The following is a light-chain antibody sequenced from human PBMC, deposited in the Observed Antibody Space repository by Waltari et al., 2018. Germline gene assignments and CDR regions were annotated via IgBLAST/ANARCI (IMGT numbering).Light chain of an antibody. CDR3: QQYINYWT. J-gene: IGKJ1*01. Sequence: DYQMTQSPSILSASVGDRVTITCRASQTVDRWVAWYQQKPGKAPKLLIYKASNLESGCPSRFIGSGSGTEFTLTIQSVQPDDFATYYCQQYINYWTFGQGTKVE. CDR1: QTVDRW. CDR2: KAS. V-gene: IGKV1-5*03.